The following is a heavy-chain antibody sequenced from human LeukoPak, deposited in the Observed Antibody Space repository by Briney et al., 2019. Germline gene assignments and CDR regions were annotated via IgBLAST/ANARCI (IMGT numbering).Heavy chain of an antibody. V-gene: IGHV1-69*13. J-gene: IGHJ4*02. CDR2: IIPIFGTA. D-gene: IGHD3-22*01. Sequence: SVKVSCKASGGTFSSYAISWVRQAPGQGLEWMGGIIPIFGTANYAQKFQGRVTITADESTSTAYMELSSLRSEDTAVYYCARRPEATYYYDSSGYYYQGYWGQGTLVTVSS. CDR1: GGTFSSYA. CDR3: ARRPEATYYYDSSGYYYQGY.